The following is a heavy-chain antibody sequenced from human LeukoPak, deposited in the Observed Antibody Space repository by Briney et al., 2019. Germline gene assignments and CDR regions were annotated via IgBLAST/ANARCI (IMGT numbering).Heavy chain of an antibody. Sequence: SSVKVSCKASGGTFSSYVINWVRQAPGHRLEWVGGIIPIFGAANNAKKFQGRSTIPAYQSTSTAYMELSSLRSEDTAVYYRARGGGYFDTYNYYYYMDVWGKGTTVTISS. CDR3: ARGGGYFDTYNYYYYMDV. CDR1: GGTFSSYV. V-gene: IGHV1-69*13. J-gene: IGHJ6*03. CDR2: IIPIFGAA. D-gene: IGHD3-9*01.